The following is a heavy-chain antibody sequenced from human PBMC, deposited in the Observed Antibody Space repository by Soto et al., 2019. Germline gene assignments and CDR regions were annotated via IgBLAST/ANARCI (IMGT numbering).Heavy chain of an antibody. J-gene: IGHJ4*02. V-gene: IGHV1-69*13. CDR1: GGTFSSYA. Sequence: SVKVSCKASGGTFSSYAISWVRQAPGQGLEWMGGIIPIFGTANYAQKFQGRVTITADESTSTAYMELSSLRSEDTAVYYCVHSDFWSGPGSDYWGQGTLVTVSS. D-gene: IGHD3-3*01. CDR2: IIPIFGTA. CDR3: VHSDFWSGPGSDY.